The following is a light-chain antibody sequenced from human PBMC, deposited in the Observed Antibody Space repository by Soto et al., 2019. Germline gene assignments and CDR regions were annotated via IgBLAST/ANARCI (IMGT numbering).Light chain of an antibody. V-gene: IGKV3D-20*02. CDR3: QQRSNWPPIT. CDR1: QSVSSSY. CDR2: GAS. J-gene: IGKJ5*01. Sequence: EIVLTQSPGTLSLSPGERATLSCRASQSVSSSYLAWYQQKPGQAPRLLIYGASSRAAGIPARFSGSGFGTDFTLTISSLEPEDGAVYYCQQRSNWPPITFGQGTRLEI.